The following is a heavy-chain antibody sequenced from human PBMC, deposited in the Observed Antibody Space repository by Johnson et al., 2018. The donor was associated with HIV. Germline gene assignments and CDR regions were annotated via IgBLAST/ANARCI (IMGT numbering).Heavy chain of an antibody. CDR1: GFTFSNAW. D-gene: IGHD3-10*02. Sequence: VQLVESGGGLVKPGGSLRLSCAASGFTFSNAWMSWVRQAPGKGLEWVGRIKSKTDGGTSKTDGGTTDYAASVKGRVTISRDDSESIAYLEMNSLKTEDTAVYYCTRAYRLSGGDDAFDIWGQGTMVTVSS. CDR2: IKSKTDGGTSKTDGGTT. J-gene: IGHJ3*02. V-gene: IGHV3-15*01. CDR3: TRAYRLSGGDDAFDI.